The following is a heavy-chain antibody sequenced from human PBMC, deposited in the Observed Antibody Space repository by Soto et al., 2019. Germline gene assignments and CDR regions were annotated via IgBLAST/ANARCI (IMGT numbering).Heavy chain of an antibody. CDR3: ARGGDSYNFGAVY. J-gene: IGHJ4*02. D-gene: IGHD2-21*01. CDR2: IITKLSSA. CDR1: GGGNLRDYR. V-gene: IGHV1-69*01. Sequence: QVQLVQSGAEVKEPGSSVKVSCKASGGGNLRDYRTTWGRRAPGQGLEGMGGIITKLSSANYAQHSQGRVTITADAPTNTVYMELRSLRSDDTAVYYCARGGDSYNFGAVYWGQGTPFTVSS.